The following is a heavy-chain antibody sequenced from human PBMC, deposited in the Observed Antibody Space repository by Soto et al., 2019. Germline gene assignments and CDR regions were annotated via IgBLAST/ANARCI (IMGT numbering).Heavy chain of an antibody. CDR1: GYTFTSYG. J-gene: IGHJ4*02. V-gene: IGHV1-18*01. CDR2: ISAYNGNT. D-gene: IGHD4-17*01. Sequence: ASVKVSCKASGYTFTSYGISWVRQAPGQGLEWMGWISAYNGNTNYAQKLQGRVTMTTDPSTSTAYMELRSLRSDDTAVYYCARVSSAVTYDFIPLVVGHADYWGQGTLVTVSS. CDR3: ARVSSAVTYDFIPLVVGHADY.